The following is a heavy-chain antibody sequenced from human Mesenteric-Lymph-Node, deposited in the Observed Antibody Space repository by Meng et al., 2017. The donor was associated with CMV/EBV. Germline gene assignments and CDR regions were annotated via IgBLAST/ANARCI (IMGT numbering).Heavy chain of an antibody. CDR3: ARDFPMLPPRYYYYGMDV. J-gene: IGHJ6*02. Sequence: SETLSLTCTVSGYSISSGYYWGWIRQPPGKGLELIGSIYHSGRTYFNPSLKSRVTISVDTSKNQFSLKLSSVTAADTAVYYCARDFPMLPPRYYYYGMDVWGQGTTVTVSS. CDR1: GYSISSGYY. V-gene: IGHV4-38-2*02. CDR2: IYHSGRT. D-gene: IGHD2-15*01.